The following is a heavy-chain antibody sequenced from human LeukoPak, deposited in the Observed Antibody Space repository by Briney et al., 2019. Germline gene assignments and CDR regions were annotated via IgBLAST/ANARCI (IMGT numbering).Heavy chain of an antibody. Sequence: GSLRLSCAASGFIFSHYSMNWVRQAPGKGLEWVAYIKSDSATIYYGDSVKGRFTISRDNAKNSLYLQMNSLRAEDTAVYYCARGVGSSSWSRHWFDPWGQGTLVTVSS. CDR1: GFIFSHYS. D-gene: IGHD6-13*01. V-gene: IGHV3-48*04. CDR2: IKSDSATI. J-gene: IGHJ5*02. CDR3: ARGVGSSSWSRHWFDP.